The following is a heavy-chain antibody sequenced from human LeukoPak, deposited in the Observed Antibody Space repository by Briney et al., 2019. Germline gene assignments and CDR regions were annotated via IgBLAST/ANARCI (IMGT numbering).Heavy chain of an antibody. V-gene: IGHV1-2*02. J-gene: IGHJ4*02. CDR3: ARKAYGSGEGFDY. D-gene: IGHD3-10*01. Sequence: ASVKVSCKASGYTFTGYYMHWVRQAPGQGLEWMGWINPNSGGTNYSQKFQGRGTMTRDTSISTAYMELSRLRSDDTAVYYCARKAYGSGEGFDYWGQGTLVTVSS. CDR1: GYTFTGYY. CDR2: INPNSGGT.